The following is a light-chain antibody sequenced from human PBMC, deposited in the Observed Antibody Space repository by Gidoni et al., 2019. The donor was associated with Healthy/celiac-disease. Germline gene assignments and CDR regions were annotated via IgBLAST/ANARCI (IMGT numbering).Light chain of an antibody. CDR1: QSISNY. CDR3: QQRGSWPPLT. CDR2: DAS. Sequence: EIVLTQSPATLSLSPGERATLSCRASQSISNYLAWYQQKPGQAPRLLIYDASNRATGIPARFSGSGSGTEFTLTISSIEPEDFAVYYCQQRGSWPPLTFGGGTRVEIK. V-gene: IGKV3-11*01. J-gene: IGKJ4*01.